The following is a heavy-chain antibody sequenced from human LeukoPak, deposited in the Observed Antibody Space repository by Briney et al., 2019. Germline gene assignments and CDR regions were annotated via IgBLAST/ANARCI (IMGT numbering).Heavy chain of an antibody. Sequence: GGSLRLSCAASGFTFSSYWMNWARQAPGKGLEWVASINHNGNVNYYVDSVKGRFTISRDNAKNSLYLQMSNLRAEDTAVYFCARDNNFVLDYWGQGTLVTVSS. CDR1: GFTFSSYW. J-gene: IGHJ4*02. V-gene: IGHV3-7*03. CDR3: ARDNNFVLDY. CDR2: INHNGNVN. D-gene: IGHD3-10*02.